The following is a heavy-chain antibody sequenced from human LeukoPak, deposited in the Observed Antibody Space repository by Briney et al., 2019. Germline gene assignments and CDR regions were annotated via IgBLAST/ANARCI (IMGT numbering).Heavy chain of an antibody. V-gene: IGHV1-3*01. D-gene: IGHD6-19*01. CDR3: ARVGTNHIAVAESYYYGMDV. CDR1: GGTFSSYA. CDR2: INAGNGNT. Sequence: ASVKVSCKASGGTFSSYAISWVRQAPGQGLEWMGWINAGNGNTKYSQKFQGRVTITRDTSASTAYMELSSLRSEDTAVYYCARVGTNHIAVAESYYYGMDVWGQGTTVTVSS. J-gene: IGHJ6*02.